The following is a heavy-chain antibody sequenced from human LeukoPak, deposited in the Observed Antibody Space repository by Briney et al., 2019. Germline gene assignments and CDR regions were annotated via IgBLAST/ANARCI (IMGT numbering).Heavy chain of an antibody. D-gene: IGHD2-15*01. Sequence: SETLSLTCAVYGGSFSGYYWSWIRQPPGKGLEWIGEINHSGSTNYNPSRKSRVTISVDTSKNQFSLKLSSVTAADTAVYYCARLLSRVVAATPAFDYWGQGTLVTVSS. CDR3: ARLLSRVVAATPAFDY. J-gene: IGHJ4*02. CDR1: GGSFSGYY. V-gene: IGHV4-34*01. CDR2: INHSGST.